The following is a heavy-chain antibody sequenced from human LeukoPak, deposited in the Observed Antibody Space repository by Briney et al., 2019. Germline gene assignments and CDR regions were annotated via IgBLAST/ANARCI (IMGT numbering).Heavy chain of an antibody. V-gene: IGHV3-21*01. CDR2: IRGSSSYI. D-gene: IGHD6-19*01. Sequence: GGSLRLSCAASGFTFSGYDMNWVRHAPGKGLEWVSSIRGSSSYIYYADSMKGRFTISRDNGKNSLYLQMNRLRAEDTAVYFCARAAGSSGGNDAFDIWGQGTMVTVSS. CDR1: GFTFSGYD. CDR3: ARAAGSSGGNDAFDI. J-gene: IGHJ3*02.